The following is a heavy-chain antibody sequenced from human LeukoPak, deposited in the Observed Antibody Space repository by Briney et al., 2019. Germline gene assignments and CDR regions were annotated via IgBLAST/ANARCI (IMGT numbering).Heavy chain of an antibody. Sequence: TSETLSLTCAVYGGSFSGYYWSWIRQPPGKGLEWIGEINHSGSTNYNPSLKSRVTISVDTSKNQFSLKLSSVTAADTAVYYCARGQVVGRRAAAGTRNWFDPRGQGTLVTVSS. CDR2: INHSGST. CDR3: ARGQVVGRRAAAGTRNWFDP. J-gene: IGHJ5*02. D-gene: IGHD6-13*01. V-gene: IGHV4-34*01. CDR1: GGSFSGYY.